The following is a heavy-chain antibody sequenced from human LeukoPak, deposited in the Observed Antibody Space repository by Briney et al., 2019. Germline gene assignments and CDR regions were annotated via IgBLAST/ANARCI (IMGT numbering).Heavy chain of an antibody. CDR3: ARLDYNSWFDP. V-gene: IGHV4-34*01. J-gene: IGHJ5*02. CDR1: GGSFSGYY. CDR2: INHSGST. Sequence: SETLSLTCAVYGGSFSGYYWSWIRQPPGKGLEWIGEINHSGSTNYNPSLKSRVTISVDTSKNQFSLKLSSVTAADTAVYYCARLDYNSWFDPWGQGTLVTVSS. D-gene: IGHD4-4*01.